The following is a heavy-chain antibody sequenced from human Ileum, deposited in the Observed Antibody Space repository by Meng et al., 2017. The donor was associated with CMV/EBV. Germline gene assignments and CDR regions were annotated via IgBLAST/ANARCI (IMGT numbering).Heavy chain of an antibody. CDR1: GGSISNYS. V-gene: IGHV4-59*01. CDR3: ARMGRGSAAGFDY. Sequence: CPVSGGSISNYSWNWIRQPPGKGLEWIGYIYYTGSTNYNPSLKSRVTISVDTSKNQFSLNLTSVTTADTAVYYCARMGRGSAAGFDYWGQGTLVTVSS. CDR2: IYYTGST. J-gene: IGHJ4*02. D-gene: IGHD3-10*01.